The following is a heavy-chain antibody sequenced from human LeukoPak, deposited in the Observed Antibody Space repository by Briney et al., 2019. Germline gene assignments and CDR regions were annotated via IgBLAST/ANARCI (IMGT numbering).Heavy chain of an antibody. Sequence: PGGSLRLSCAASGFTFSSYAISWVRQAPGKGLEWVSAISGSGGSTYYADSVKGRFTISRDNSKNTLYLQMNSLRAEDTAVYYCAKDRPYYDILTGYYPYPDAFDIWGQGTMVTVSS. CDR2: ISGSGGST. CDR1: GFTFSSYA. J-gene: IGHJ3*02. CDR3: AKDRPYYDILTGYYPYPDAFDI. D-gene: IGHD3-9*01. V-gene: IGHV3-23*01.